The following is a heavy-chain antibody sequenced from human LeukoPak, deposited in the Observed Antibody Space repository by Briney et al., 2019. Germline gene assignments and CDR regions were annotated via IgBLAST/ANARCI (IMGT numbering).Heavy chain of an antibody. V-gene: IGHV4-34*01. J-gene: IGHJ6*04. CDR2: INHSGST. CDR3: ASYCSGGSCYSYGYYGMDV. Sequence: SETLPLTCAVYGGSFSGYYWSWIRQPPGKGLEWIGEINHSGSTNYNPSLKSRVTISVDTSKNQFSLKLSSVTAADTAVCYCASYCSGGSCYSYGYYGMDVWGKGTTVTVSS. D-gene: IGHD2-15*01. CDR1: GGSFSGYY.